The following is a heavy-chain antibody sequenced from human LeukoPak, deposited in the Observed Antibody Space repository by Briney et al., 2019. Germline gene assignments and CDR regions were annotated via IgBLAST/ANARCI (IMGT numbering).Heavy chain of an antibody. Sequence: GGSLRLSCAASGFIFSNYAMSWVRQAPGKGLEWVSAIGGRDGGTYYADSVKGRFTVSRDDPKNTLYLQMNSLRAEDTAVYYCAKQYLVGDYWGQGTLVTVSS. V-gene: IGHV3-23*01. CDR2: IGGRDGGT. D-gene: IGHD3-9*01. J-gene: IGHJ4*02. CDR1: GFIFSNYA. CDR3: AKQYLVGDY.